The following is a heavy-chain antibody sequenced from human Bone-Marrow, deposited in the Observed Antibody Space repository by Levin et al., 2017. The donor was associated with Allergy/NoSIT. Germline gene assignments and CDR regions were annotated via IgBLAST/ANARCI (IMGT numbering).Heavy chain of an antibody. CDR3: ARDYYYDTSGHSDVSDL. Sequence: KGLEWVSGIDWNGTNTYYADSVKGRFTISRDNAKNSLYLHMDSLRVEDTALYYCARDYYYDTSGHSDVSDLWGQGRMVTVSS. J-gene: IGHJ3*01. D-gene: IGHD3-22*01. CDR2: IDWNGTNT. V-gene: IGHV3-20*03.